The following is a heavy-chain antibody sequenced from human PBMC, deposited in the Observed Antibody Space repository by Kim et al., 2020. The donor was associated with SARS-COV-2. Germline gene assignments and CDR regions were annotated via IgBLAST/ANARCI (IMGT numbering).Heavy chain of an antibody. CDR2: ISHDGGID. J-gene: IGHJ3*01. CDR3: ATAEIVLHPLDF. CDR1: GLSFSSRA. Sequence: GGSLRLSCTASGLSFSSRAFHWVRQAPGKGLEWVAAISHDGGIDTYVDSVRGRFSVSRDNSRDTVFLEMNNLSPEDTAVFYCATAEIVLHPLDFLGRGT. V-gene: IGHV3-30-3*01. D-gene: IGHD3-16*02.